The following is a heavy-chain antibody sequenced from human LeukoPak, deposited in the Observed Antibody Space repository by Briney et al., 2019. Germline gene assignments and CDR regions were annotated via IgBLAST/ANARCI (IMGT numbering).Heavy chain of an antibody. J-gene: IGHJ3*02. CDR1: GFTFSSYE. V-gene: IGHV3-48*03. Sequence: PGGSLRLSCAASGFTFSSYEMNWVRQAPGKGLEWVSYISSSGSTIYYADSVKGRFTISRDNSKNTLYLQMNSLRAEDTAVYYCARGEWEEMATIRGDAFDIWGQGTMVTVSS. CDR3: ARGEWEEMATIRGDAFDI. D-gene: IGHD5-24*01. CDR2: ISSSGSTI.